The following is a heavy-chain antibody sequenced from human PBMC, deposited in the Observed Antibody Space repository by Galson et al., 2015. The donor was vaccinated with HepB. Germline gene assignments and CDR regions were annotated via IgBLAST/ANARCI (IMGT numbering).Heavy chain of an antibody. V-gene: IGHV3-23*01. Sequence: SLRLSCAASGFTFTSYAVTWARQAPGRGLKWVSTISGSGDSTSYADSVRGRFTISRDNSKNTLYLQMNSLRAEDTAIYCCAKDYIADYYYHSRGPQDYWGQGTLVTVSS. CDR3: AKDYIADYYYHSRGPQDY. CDR1: GFTFTSYA. CDR2: ISGSGDST. J-gene: IGHJ4*02. D-gene: IGHD3-22*01.